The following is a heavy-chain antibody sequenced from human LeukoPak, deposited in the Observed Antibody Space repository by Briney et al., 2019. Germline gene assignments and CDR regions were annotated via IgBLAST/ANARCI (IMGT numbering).Heavy chain of an antibody. CDR2: IIPILGIA. Sequence: SVKVSCKASGGTFSSYAISWVRQAPGQGLEWMGRIIPILGIANYAQKFQGRITMTTDTSTSTAYMELRSLRSDDTAVYYCARGAYCGGDCYPLNDYWGQGTLVTVSS. CDR1: GGTFSSYA. D-gene: IGHD2-21*02. V-gene: IGHV1-69*04. CDR3: ARGAYCGGDCYPLNDY. J-gene: IGHJ4*02.